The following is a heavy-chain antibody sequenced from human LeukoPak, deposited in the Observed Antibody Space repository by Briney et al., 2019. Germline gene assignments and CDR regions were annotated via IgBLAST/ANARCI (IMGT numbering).Heavy chain of an antibody. CDR2: IYHSGST. D-gene: IGHD6-6*01. Sequence: SETLSLTCTVSGYSISSGYYWGWIRQPPGKGLEWIGSIYHSGSTYYNPSLKSRVTISIDTSKNQFSLKLSSVTAADTAVYYCWGTEYKRPPYYYYYMDVWGKGTTVTVSS. J-gene: IGHJ6*03. V-gene: IGHV4-38-2*02. CDR3: WGTEYKRPPYYYYYMDV. CDR1: GYSISSGYY.